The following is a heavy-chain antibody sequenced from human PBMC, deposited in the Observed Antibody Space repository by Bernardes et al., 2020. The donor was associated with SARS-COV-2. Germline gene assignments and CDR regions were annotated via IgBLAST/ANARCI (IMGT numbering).Heavy chain of an antibody. CDR3: ARVGTTIFGVVNWFDP. V-gene: IGHV4-31*03. Sequence: SETLSLTCTVSGGSISSGGYYWSWIRQHPGKGLEWIGYIYYSGSTYYNPSLKSRVTISVDTSKNQFSLKLSSVTAADTAVYYCARVGTTIFGVVNWFDPWGQGTLVTVSS. J-gene: IGHJ5*02. CDR1: GGSISSGGYY. D-gene: IGHD3-3*01. CDR2: IYYSGST.